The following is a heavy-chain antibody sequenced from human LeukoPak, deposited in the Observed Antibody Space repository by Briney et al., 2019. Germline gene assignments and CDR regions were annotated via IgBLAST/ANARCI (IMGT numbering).Heavy chain of an antibody. CDR1: GGSISSYY. Sequence: SETLSLTCTVSGGSISSYYWGWIRQPPGKGREWIGSIYYSGSTYYNPSLKSRVTIPVDTSKNQFSLKLSSVTAVDTAVYYCASLGGYYYDSSGYYWCYWGQGTLVTVSS. V-gene: IGHV4-39*01. CDR2: IYYSGST. CDR3: ASLGGYYYDSSGYYWCY. J-gene: IGHJ4*02. D-gene: IGHD3-22*01.